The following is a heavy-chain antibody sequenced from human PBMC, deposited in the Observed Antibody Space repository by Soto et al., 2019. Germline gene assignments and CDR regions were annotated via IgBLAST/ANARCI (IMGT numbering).Heavy chain of an antibody. Sequence: ASVKVSCKASGYTFTDYYVHWVRQAPGQGLEWMGWINANSGGTKTAQKLQGRVTMTTDTSTSTAYMELSSLRSDDTAVYYCARGVTGYYTYNWFDPWGQGTLVTVSS. CDR3: ARGVTGYYTYNWFDP. D-gene: IGHD3-9*01. CDR1: GYTFTDYY. CDR2: INANSGGT. V-gene: IGHV1-2*02. J-gene: IGHJ5*02.